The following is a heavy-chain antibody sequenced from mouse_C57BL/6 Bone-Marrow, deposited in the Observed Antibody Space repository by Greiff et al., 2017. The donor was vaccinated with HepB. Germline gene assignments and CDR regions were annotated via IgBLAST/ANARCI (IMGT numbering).Heavy chain of an antibody. D-gene: IGHD1-1*01. CDR3: DTPRLITTVTSYAMDY. Sequence: QVHVKQPGAELVKPGASVKMSCKASGYTFTSYWITWVKQRPGQGLEWIGDIYPGSGSTNYNEKFKSKATLTVDTSSSTAYMQLSSLTSEDSAVYYCDTPRLITTVTSYAMDYWGQGTSVTVSS. J-gene: IGHJ4*01. CDR2: IYPGSGST. CDR1: GYTFTSYW. V-gene: IGHV1-55*01.